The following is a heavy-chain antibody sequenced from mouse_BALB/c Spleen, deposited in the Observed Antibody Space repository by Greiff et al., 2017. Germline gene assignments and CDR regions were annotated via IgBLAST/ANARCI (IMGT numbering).Heavy chain of an antibody. CDR3: TRSNGYDMYYFDY. Sequence: VKLVESGAELVKPGASVKLSCKASGYTFTSYYMYWVKQRPGQGLEWIGEINPSNGGTNFNEKFKSKATLTVDKSSSTAYMQLSSLTSEDSAVYYCTRSNGYDMYYFDYWGQGTTLTVSS. D-gene: IGHD2-2*01. CDR1: GYTFTSYY. CDR2: INPSNGGT. J-gene: IGHJ2*01. V-gene: IGHV1S81*02.